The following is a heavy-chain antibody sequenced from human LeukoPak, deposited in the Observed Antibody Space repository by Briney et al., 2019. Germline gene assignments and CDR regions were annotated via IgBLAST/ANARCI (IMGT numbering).Heavy chain of an antibody. J-gene: IGHJ6*03. CDR2: IRYDGSNK. D-gene: IGHD3-3*01. Sequence: PGGSLRLSCAASGFTFSSYAMSWVRQAPGEGLGWVAFIRYDGSNKYYADSVKGRFTISRDNSKNTLYLQMNSLRAEDTAVYYCAKEGVGYYDFWSGYYTGYYYYMDVWGKGTTVTVSS. V-gene: IGHV3-30*02. CDR3: AKEGVGYYDFWSGYYTGYYYYMDV. CDR1: GFTFSSYA.